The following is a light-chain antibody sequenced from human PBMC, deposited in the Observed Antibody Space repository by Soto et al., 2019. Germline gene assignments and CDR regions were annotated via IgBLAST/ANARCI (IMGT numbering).Light chain of an antibody. Sequence: EIVLXQXPXXLSLSPGERATLSCRASQSFSSSYLAWYQQKPGQAPRLLIYGASSRATGIPDRFSGSGSGTDFTLTISRLEPEDFAVYYCQQYGTSITFGQGTRLEI. CDR2: GAS. J-gene: IGKJ5*01. CDR3: QQYGTSIT. CDR1: QSFSSSY. V-gene: IGKV3-20*01.